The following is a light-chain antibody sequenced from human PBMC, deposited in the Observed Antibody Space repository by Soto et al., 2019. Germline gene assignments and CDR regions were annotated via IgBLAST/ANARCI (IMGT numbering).Light chain of an antibody. CDR2: AAS. V-gene: IGKV1-39*01. CDR1: QSISNY. CDR3: QQSFSSSWT. Sequence: DIQMTQSPASLSASIGDRVIITCRASQSISNYLNWYQHKPGRAPKFLIYAASSLQSGVPSRFSGSGSGTDFTLTISSLRREDFATYFCQQSFSSSWTFGQGTKVDIK. J-gene: IGKJ1*01.